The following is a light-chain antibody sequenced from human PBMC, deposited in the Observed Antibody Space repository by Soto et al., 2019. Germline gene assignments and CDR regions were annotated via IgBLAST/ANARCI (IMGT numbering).Light chain of an antibody. CDR3: QHYHTWPLWT. J-gene: IGKJ1*01. CDR1: ESISSN. V-gene: IGKV3-15*01. CDR2: GAS. Sequence: EIVMTQSPATLSVSPGEGATLSCRASESISSNLAWYQQKPGQAPRLLIYGASTRATAIPARFSGSGSGTEFTLTISNLQSEDFAVYYCQHYHTWPLWTFRQGTKVEIK.